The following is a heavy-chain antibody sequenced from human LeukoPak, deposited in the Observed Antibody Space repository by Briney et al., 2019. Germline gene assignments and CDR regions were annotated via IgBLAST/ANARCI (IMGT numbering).Heavy chain of an antibody. CDR2: ISYDGSNK. CDR3: AKGDYYYGSGVTLARYYFDY. D-gene: IGHD3-10*01. V-gene: IGHV3-30*18. J-gene: IGHJ4*02. Sequence: GGSLRLSCAASGFTFSSYGMHWVRQAPGKGLEWVAVISYDGSNKYYADSVKGRFTISRDNSKNTLYLQMNSLRAEDTAVYYCAKGDYYYGSGVTLARYYFDYWGQGTLVTVSS. CDR1: GFTFSSYG.